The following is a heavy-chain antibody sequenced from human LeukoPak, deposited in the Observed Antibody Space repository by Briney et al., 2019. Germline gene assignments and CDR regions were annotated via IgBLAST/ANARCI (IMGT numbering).Heavy chain of an antibody. J-gene: IGHJ4*02. CDR1: GGTFSSYA. CDR3: ARDRRGSYSPEDY. CDR2: IIPIFGTA. D-gene: IGHD1-26*01. Sequence: ASVKVSCKASGGTFSSYAISWVRQAPGQGLEWMGGIIPIFGTANYAQKFQGRVTITADESTSTAYMELSSLRSEDTAVYYCARDRRGSYSPEDYWGQGTLVTASS. V-gene: IGHV1-69*13.